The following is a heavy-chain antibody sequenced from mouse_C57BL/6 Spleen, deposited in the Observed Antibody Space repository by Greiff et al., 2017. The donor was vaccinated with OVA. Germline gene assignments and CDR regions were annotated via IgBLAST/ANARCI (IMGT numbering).Heavy chain of an antibody. V-gene: IGHV2-2*01. CDR2: IWSGGST. J-gene: IGHJ4*01. CDR1: GFSLTSYG. D-gene: IGHD1-1*01. Sequence: VMLVESGPGLVQPSQSLSITCTVSGFSLTSYGVHWVRQSPGKGLEWLGVIWSGGSTDYNAAFISRLSISKDNSKSQVFFKMNSLQADDTAIYYCAGYYGSSYDAMDYWGQGTSVTVSS. CDR3: AGYYGSSYDAMDY.